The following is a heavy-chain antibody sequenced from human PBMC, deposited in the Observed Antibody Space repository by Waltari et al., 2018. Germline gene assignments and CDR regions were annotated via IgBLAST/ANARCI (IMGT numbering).Heavy chain of an antibody. V-gene: IGHV4-34*01. Sequence: QVQLQQWGIGLLKPSETLSLTCAVYGGSFSGYYWSWIRQPPGKGLEWIGEINHSGSTNYNPSLKSRVTISVDTSKNQFSLKLSSVTAADTAVYYCARDSCSSTSCYGNYYYGMDVWGQGTTVTVSS. CDR2: INHSGST. CDR1: GGSFSGYY. D-gene: IGHD2-2*01. J-gene: IGHJ6*02. CDR3: ARDSCSSTSCYGNYYYGMDV.